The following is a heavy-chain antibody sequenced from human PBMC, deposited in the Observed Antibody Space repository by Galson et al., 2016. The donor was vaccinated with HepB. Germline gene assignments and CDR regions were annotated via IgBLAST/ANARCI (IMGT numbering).Heavy chain of an antibody. CDR2: IYWDDDT. CDR1: GFSLPTPGVG. Sequence: PALVKPTQTLTLTCTFSGFSLPTPGVGVGWIRQPPGKALEWLAVIYWDDDTYYSPSLESRLTITKDSSKHQVVLTMTNMDPVDTGTYFCAHSLILVGGLVNACDVWGQGAKGTVSS. CDR3: AHSLILVGGLVNACDV. V-gene: IGHV2-5*02. D-gene: IGHD3/OR15-3a*01. J-gene: IGHJ3*01.